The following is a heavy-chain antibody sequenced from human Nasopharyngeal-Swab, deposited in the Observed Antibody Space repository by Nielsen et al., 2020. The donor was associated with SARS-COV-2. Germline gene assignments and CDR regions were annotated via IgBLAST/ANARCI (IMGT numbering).Heavy chain of an antibody. V-gene: IGHV4-59*01. CDR3: AASAYFYYCMDV. Sequence: SETLSLTCTVSGGSISSYLWSWIRQSPGKGLEWIGYMYHSVSTNYNPSLESRVSISVDTSKNQVSLKLRSVTAADTAVYYCAASAYFYYCMDVWGKGTTVTVSS. CDR2: MYHSVST. CDR1: GGSISSYL. J-gene: IGHJ6*03.